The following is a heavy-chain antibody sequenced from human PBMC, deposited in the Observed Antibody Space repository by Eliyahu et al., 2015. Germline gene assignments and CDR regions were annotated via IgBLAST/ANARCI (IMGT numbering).Heavy chain of an antibody. D-gene: IGHD4-17*01. CDR2: IHNDGTT. V-gene: IGHV3-53*04. Sequence: EVQLVESGGGLVQPGGSLRLXCAASXFIISNNYMNWVRQAPGKGLEWLSVIHNDGTTDYADSVKGRFTISRDKSKNTLYLQMNSVRAEDTALYYCARLNFGEDYWGQGTLVTVSS. CDR3: ARLNFGEDY. J-gene: IGHJ4*02. CDR1: XFIISNNY.